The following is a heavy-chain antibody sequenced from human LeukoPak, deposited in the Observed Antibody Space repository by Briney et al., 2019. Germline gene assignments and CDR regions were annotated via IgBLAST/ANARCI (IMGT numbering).Heavy chain of an antibody. Sequence: SVEVSCKASGGTFSSYSITWVRQAPGQGLEWMGGIMPLFNTANYAQQFQGRVTITTDESTSTAYMELSSLRFEDTAMYYCARVDRYHYYLDVWGKGTTVTVSS. V-gene: IGHV1-69*05. J-gene: IGHJ6*03. CDR2: IMPLFNTA. CDR3: ARVDRYHYYLDV. CDR1: GGTFSSYS.